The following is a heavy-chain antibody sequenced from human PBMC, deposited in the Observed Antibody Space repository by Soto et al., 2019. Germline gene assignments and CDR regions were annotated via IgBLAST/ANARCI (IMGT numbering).Heavy chain of an antibody. CDR2: ISSSGITI. V-gene: IGHV3-48*03. Sequence: GGSLRLSCAASGFTFSSYEMNWVRQAPGKGLEWVSYISSSGITIYYTDSVKGRFTISRDNAKNSLYLQMNSLRAEDTAVYYCARVSGMDVWGQGTTVTVSS. J-gene: IGHJ6*02. CDR1: GFTFSSYE. CDR3: ARVSGMDV.